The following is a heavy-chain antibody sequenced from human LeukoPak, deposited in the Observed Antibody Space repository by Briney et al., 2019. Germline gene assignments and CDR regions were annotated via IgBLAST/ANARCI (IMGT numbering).Heavy chain of an antibody. CDR2: ISYDGSNK. CDR3: AKLWGVVAGGLFDY. J-gene: IGHJ4*02. V-gene: IGHV3-30*18. CDR1: GFTFSSYG. D-gene: IGHD2-15*01. Sequence: PGGSLRLSCAASGFTFSSYGMHWVRQAPGKGLEWVAVISYDGSNKYYADSVKGRFTISRDNSKNTLYLQMNSLRTEDTAVYYCAKLWGVVAGGLFDYWGQGTLVTVSS.